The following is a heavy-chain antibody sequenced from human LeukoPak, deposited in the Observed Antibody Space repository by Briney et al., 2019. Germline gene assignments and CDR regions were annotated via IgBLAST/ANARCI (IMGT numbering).Heavy chain of an antibody. J-gene: IGHJ5*02. Sequence: GASVKVSCKASGYTFTSYGISWVRQAPGQGLEWRGWTSAYNGNTNYAQKLQGRVTMTTDTSTSTAYTELRSLRSDDTAVYYCARDGEMATIRSNWFDPWGQGTLVTVSS. CDR1: GYTFTSYG. D-gene: IGHD5-24*01. CDR2: TSAYNGNT. V-gene: IGHV1-18*01. CDR3: ARDGEMATIRSNWFDP.